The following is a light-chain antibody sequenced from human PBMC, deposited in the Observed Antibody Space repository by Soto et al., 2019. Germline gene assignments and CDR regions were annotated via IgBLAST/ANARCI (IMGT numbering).Light chain of an antibody. CDR3: LQRTNWPLT. J-gene: IGKJ4*01. CDR2: GAS. CDR1: QSVSSN. Sequence: EIVMTQSPATLSVSPGERATLSCRASQSVSSNLAWYQQKPGQAPRLLIYGASNRATGIPARFSGSGSGTDFTLTISSLEPEDFAVYYCLQRTNWPLTFGGGTKVDIK. V-gene: IGKV3D-15*01.